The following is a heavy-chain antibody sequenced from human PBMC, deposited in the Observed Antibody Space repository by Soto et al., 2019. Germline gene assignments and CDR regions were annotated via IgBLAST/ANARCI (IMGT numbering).Heavy chain of an antibody. CDR2: ISYDGSNK. Sequence: GGSLRLSCAASGFTFSSYAMNWVRQAPGKGLEWVAVISYDGSNKYYADSVKGRFTISRDNSKNTLYLQMNSLRDEDTAVYYCARESTMVRIYGMAVWGQGTTVTVSS. V-gene: IGHV3-30-3*01. J-gene: IGHJ6*02. CDR3: ARESTMVRIYGMAV. D-gene: IGHD3-10*01. CDR1: GFTFSSYA.